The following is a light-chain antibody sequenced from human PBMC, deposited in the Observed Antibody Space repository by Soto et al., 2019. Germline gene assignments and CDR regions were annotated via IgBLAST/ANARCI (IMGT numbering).Light chain of an antibody. CDR2: GAS. J-gene: IGKJ1*01. CDR1: QSVSNN. CDR3: QQYNNWPPLWT. Sequence: EIVLTQSPGTLSLSPVERATLSCMASQSVSNNYLAWYQQKPGQAPRLLIYGASNRATGIPDRFSGSGSGTEFTLTISSLQSEDFAVYYCQQYNNWPPLWTFGQGTKVDIK. V-gene: IGKV3D-15*01.